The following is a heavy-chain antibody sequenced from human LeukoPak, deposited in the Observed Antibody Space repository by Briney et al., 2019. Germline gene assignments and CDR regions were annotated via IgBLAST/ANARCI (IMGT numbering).Heavy chain of an antibody. D-gene: IGHD1-1*01. CDR1: GGSISSGGYY. CDR2: IYHSGST. V-gene: IGHV4-30-2*01. CDR3: ARAHDQKGAFDI. J-gene: IGHJ3*02. Sequence: SETLSLTCTVSGGSISSGGYYWSWIRQPPGKGLEWIGYIYHSGSTYYNPSLKSRVTISVDRSKNQFSLKLSSVTAAGTAVYYCARAHDQKGAFDIWGQGTMVTVSS.